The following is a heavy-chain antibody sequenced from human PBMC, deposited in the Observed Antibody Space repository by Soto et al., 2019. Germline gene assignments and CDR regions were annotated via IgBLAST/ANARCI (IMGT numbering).Heavy chain of an antibody. CDR2: ISRLSSEI. CDR3: ARDEGYYDYVWGSYRYFDY. Sequence: SLRLSCEGSGFSFGSYSMSWVRQTPGKGLEWVASISRLSSEIDYADSVKGRFTISRDDAKRSLFLQMNSLRAEDTAVYYCARDEGYYDYVWGSYRYFDYWGQGTLVTAPQ. V-gene: IGHV3-21*04. CDR1: GFSFGSYS. J-gene: IGHJ4*02. D-gene: IGHD3-16*02.